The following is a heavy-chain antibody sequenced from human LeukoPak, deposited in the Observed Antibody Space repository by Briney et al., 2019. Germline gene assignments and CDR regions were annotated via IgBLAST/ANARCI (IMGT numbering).Heavy chain of an antibody. J-gene: IGHJ6*02. CDR3: ARSVRANYYYYYGMDV. V-gene: IGHV4-34*01. CDR2: INHSGST. CDR1: GGSISSYY. Sequence: SETLSLTCTVSGGSISSYYWSWIRQPPGKGLEWIGEINHSGSTNYNPSLKSRVTISVDTSKNQCSLKLSSVTAADTAVYYCARSVRANYYYYYGMDVWGQGTTVTVSS. D-gene: IGHD3-10*01.